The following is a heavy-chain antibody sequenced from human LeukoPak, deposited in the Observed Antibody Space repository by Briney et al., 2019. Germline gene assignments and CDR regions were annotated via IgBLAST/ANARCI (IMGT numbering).Heavy chain of an antibody. CDR3: ARELDQ. V-gene: IGHV1-2*02. CDR2: INPKSGGT. Sequence: ASVKVSCKASGYTFTDYYMHWVRRAPGQGLEWMGWINPKSGGTMYAQKFQGRVTMTRDTSISTAYMELSSLKSDYTAVYYCARELDQGGQGTLVTVSS. J-gene: IGHJ4*02. CDR1: GYTFTDYY.